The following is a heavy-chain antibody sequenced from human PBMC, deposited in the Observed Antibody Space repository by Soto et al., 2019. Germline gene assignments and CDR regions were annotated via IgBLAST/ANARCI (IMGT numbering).Heavy chain of an antibody. V-gene: IGHV1-18*01. CDR3: ARDPGGATVFDP. J-gene: IGHJ5*02. CDR2: ISPYTGDT. D-gene: IGHD2-21*02. CDR1: GYTFTTYD. Sequence: QVQLVQSGAEVKKPGASVKVSCKTSGYTFTTYDISWVRQAPGQGLEWLGWISPYTGDTKYAQKVQGRVTMTTDTSTNTAYMELRSLRSDDTAVYYCARDPGGATVFDPWGQGTLVTVSS.